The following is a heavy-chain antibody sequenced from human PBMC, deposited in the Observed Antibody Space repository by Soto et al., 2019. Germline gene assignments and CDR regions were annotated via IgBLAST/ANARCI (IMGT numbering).Heavy chain of an antibody. CDR1: GYSFTIYW. V-gene: IGHV5-51*01. CDR3: ARXISSGSYYNKRGGYFDY. J-gene: IGHJ4*02. Sequence: GESLKISCKGSGYSFTIYWIGWVRQMPGKGLEWMGIIYPGDSDTRYSPSFQGQVTISADKSISTAYLQWSSLKASDTAMYYCARXISSGSYYNKRGGYFDYWGQGTLVTVSS. CDR2: IYPGDSDT. D-gene: IGHD3-10*01.